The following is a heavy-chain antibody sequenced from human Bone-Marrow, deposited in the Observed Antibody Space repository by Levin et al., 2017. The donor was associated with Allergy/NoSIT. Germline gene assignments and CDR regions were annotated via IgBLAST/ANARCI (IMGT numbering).Heavy chain of an antibody. J-gene: IGHJ4*02. CDR1: GFSFSTYS. Sequence: PAGRSLRLSCAASGFSFSTYSLNWVRQAPGKGLEWISYISYSSSTIHYADSVKGRFTISRDNAKSSLSLQMSSLRDEDTALYYCVRVATPGGSNQIFEYWGQGTLVTVSS. CDR2: ISYSSSTI. V-gene: IGHV3-48*02. D-gene: IGHD3-10*01. CDR3: VRVATPGGSNQIFEY.